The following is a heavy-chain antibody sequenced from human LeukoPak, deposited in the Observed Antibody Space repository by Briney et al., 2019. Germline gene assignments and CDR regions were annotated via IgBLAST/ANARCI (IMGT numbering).Heavy chain of an antibody. D-gene: IGHD5-18*01. Sequence: KVSCKASGYTFTSYWIAWVRQMPGKGLEWMGIIYPGDSESRYSPSFQGQATISADKSISTAYLQWSSLKASDTAMYYCARRYSYGSLRAFDIWGQGTMVTVSS. CDR1: GYTFTSYW. V-gene: IGHV5-51*01. CDR3: ARRYSYGSLRAFDI. J-gene: IGHJ3*02. CDR2: IYPGDSES.